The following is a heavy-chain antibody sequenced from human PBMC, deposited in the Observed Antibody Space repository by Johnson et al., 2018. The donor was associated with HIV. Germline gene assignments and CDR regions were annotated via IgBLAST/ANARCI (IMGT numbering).Heavy chain of an antibody. V-gene: IGHV3-64*01. CDR2: ISSNGGST. D-gene: IGHD3-16*01. CDR3: AREKEMTRLGAFDV. CDR1: GFTFSSYA. Sequence: VQLVESGGGLVQPGGSLRLSCAASGFTFSSYAMHWVRQAPGKGLEYVSAISSNGGSTYYANSVKGRFTISRDNSKNPLYLQMKTLRAEDTAIYYCAREKEMTRLGAFDVWGQGTVVTVSS. J-gene: IGHJ3*01.